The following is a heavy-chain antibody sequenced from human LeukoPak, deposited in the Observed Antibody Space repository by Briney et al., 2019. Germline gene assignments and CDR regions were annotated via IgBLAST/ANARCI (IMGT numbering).Heavy chain of an antibody. J-gene: IGHJ4*02. Sequence: SQTLSLTCTVSGGSISSGDYYWSWIRQPPGKGLEWIGYIYYSGSTNYNPSLKSRVTISIDTSRNQFSLKLSSVTAADTAVYYCAKSLGYDSSGYYLYSFDYWGQGTLVTASS. CDR3: AKSLGYDSSGYYLYSFDY. CDR1: GGSISSGDYY. D-gene: IGHD3-22*01. V-gene: IGHV4-30-4*01. CDR2: IYYSGST.